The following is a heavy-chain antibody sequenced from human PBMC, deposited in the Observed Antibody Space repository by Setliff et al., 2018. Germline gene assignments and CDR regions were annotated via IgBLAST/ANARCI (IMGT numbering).Heavy chain of an antibody. J-gene: IGHJ4*02. CDR2: INQDGSEK. D-gene: IGHD3-3*01. CDR1: GFTFSSYW. V-gene: IGHV3-7*01. CDR3: ARDQGTYYDFWSGPTYFDY. Sequence: GGSLRLSCAASGFTFSSYWMSWVRQAPGKGLEWVANINQDGSEKYYVDSVKGRFTISRDNAKNSLYLQMNSLRADDTAVYYCARDQGTYYDFWSGPTYFDYWGQGTLVTVS.